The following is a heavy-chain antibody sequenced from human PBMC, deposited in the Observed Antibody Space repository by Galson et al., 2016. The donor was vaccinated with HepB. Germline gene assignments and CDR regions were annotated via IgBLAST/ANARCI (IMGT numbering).Heavy chain of an antibody. CDR1: GDSMNGYY. CDR3: ARGSDPPSNVYEYGGYYFFDQ. D-gene: IGHD3-10*01. V-gene: IGHV4-4*07. CDR2: VYWSGST. J-gene: IGHJ4*02. Sequence: SETLSLTCSVSGDSMNGYYWTWIRQSAGKGLEWIGRVYWSGSTKYSPSLKSRVAMSIDTSRTRFSLTLYSMTAADTAIYYCARGSDPPSNVYEYGGYYFFDQWSQGMLVTVSS.